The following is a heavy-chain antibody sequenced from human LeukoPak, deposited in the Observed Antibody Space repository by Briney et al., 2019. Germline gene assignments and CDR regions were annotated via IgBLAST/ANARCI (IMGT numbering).Heavy chain of an antibody. CDR1: GFTFSSYA. V-gene: IGHV3-7*01. CDR3: AKNHVTVPNGDWFGP. CDR2: IKWDGIGT. J-gene: IGHJ5*02. D-gene: IGHD4-11*01. Sequence: QPGRSLRLSCAASGFTFSSYAMHWVRQAPGKGLEWVANIKWDGIGTYYVDSVKGRFAISRNNAKNSLYLQMNNLRDEDTAVYYCAKNHVTVPNGDWFGPWGQGTLVTVSS.